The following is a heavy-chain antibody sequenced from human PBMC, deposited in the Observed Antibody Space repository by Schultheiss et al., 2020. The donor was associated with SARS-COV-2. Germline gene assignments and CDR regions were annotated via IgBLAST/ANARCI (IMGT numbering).Heavy chain of an antibody. Sequence: ASVKVSCKASGYTFTGYYMHWVRQAPGQGLEWMGWISAYNGNTNYAQKLQGRVTMTTDTSTSTPYMELRSLRSDDTAVYYCARDSYYYYMDVWGKGTTVTVSS. V-gene: IGHV1-18*04. CDR1: GYTFTGYY. CDR2: ISAYNGNT. CDR3: ARDSYYYYMDV. J-gene: IGHJ6*03.